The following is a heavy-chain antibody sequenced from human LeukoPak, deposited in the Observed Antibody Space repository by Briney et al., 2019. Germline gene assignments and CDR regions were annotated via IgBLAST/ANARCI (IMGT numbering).Heavy chain of an antibody. J-gene: IGHJ5*02. V-gene: IGHV3-7*03. Sequence: GGSLRLSCAVSGFTFSDYWMSWVRQAPGKGLEWVANIKQDGSVKYYVDSVKGRFTIPRDNAKNSLYLQMNSLRVEDTAIYYCARVGEYCSGVSCSSGWFDPWGQGTLVTVSS. CDR1: GFTFSDYW. CDR3: ARVGEYCSGVSCSSGWFDP. CDR2: IKQDGSVK. D-gene: IGHD2-15*01.